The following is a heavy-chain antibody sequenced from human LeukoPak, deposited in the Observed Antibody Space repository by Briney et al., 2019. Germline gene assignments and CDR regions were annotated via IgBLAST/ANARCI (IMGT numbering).Heavy chain of an antibody. CDR2: IDPSDSYT. V-gene: IGHV5-10-1*01. CDR3: ARSGAATVVTLFDY. Sequence: GESLRISCRVSGYRFSSYWISWVRQMPGKGLGWMGRIDPSDSYTNYNPSFQGHVSISADKSISTAYLQWSSLKASDTAMYYCARSGAATVVTLFDYWGQGTLVTVSS. CDR1: GYRFSSYW. D-gene: IGHD4-23*01. J-gene: IGHJ4*02.